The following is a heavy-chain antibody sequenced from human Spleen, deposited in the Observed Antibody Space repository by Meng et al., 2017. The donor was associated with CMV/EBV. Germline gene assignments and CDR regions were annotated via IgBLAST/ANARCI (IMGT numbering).Heavy chain of an antibody. CDR2: INQDGSEK. CDR1: GLTFGRNW. J-gene: IGHJ6*02. CDR3: GRDMDV. V-gene: IGHV3-7*01. Sequence: GESLKISCAASGLTFGRNWMTWVRQAPGKGLEWVGNINQDGSEKNYVDSVKGRFTISRDNAKNSMYLQMNSLRVEDTAVYYCGRDMDVWGQGTTVTVSS.